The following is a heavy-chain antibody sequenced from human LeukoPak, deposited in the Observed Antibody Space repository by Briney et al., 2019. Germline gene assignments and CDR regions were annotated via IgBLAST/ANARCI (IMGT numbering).Heavy chain of an antibody. CDR2: IYPGDSDT. CDR3: ARGYDRRVYDSCGYSNWFDP. CDR1: GYSFTSYW. D-gene: IGHD3-22*01. V-gene: IGHV5-51*01. J-gene: IGHJ5*02. Sequence: GESLKISCKGSGYSFTSYWIGWVRQMPRKGLEWMGIIYPGDSDTRYSPSFQGQVTISADKSISPAYLQWSSLKASDTAMYYCARGYDRRVYDSCGYSNWFDPWGQGTLVTVSS.